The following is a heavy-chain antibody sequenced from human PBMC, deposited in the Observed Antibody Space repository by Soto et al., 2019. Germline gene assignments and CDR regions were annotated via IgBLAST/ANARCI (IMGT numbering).Heavy chain of an antibody. CDR2: GYYSGST. Sequence: SETLSLTCTVSGTSMSGHFWSWMRQPPGKGLEWIGYGYYSGSTLYNPSLKSRVTISLDTSKNHFSLRLNSVTSADTAVYYCARGVYLSSVRTGWFDPWGQGTLVTVSS. D-gene: IGHD2-8*01. J-gene: IGHJ5*02. V-gene: IGHV4-59*11. CDR3: ARGVYLSSVRTGWFDP. CDR1: GTSMSGHF.